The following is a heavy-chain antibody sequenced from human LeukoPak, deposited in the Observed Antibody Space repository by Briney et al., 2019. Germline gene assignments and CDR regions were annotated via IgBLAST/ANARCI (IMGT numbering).Heavy chain of an antibody. CDR2: INNSGGST. J-gene: IGHJ4*02. V-gene: IGHV3-23*01. Sequence: GGSLRLSCAASGFTFSSYAMNWVRQAPGKGLAWVSGINNSGGSTYYADSVKGRFTISRDNSKNTMYLQMNSLRAEDTAVYYCAKRIQSAMAMGYWGQGTLVTVSS. CDR3: AKRIQSAMAMGY. D-gene: IGHD5-18*01. CDR1: GFTFSSYA.